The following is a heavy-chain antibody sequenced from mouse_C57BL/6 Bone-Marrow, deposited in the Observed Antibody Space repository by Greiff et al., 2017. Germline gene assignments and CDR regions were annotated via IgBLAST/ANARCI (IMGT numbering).Heavy chain of an antibody. CDR1: GYTFTSYW. J-gene: IGHJ4*01. CDR2: IDPSASYT. Sequence: QVQLQQPGAELVKPGASVKLSCKASGYTFTSYWMQWVKQRPGQGLEWIGEIDPSASYTNYNQQFKGKATLTVDTSSSTAYMQLSSLASEGSAVYYGAREDYDSSLYAMDYGGQGTSGTVSS. CDR3: AREDYDSSLYAMDY. D-gene: IGHD1-1*01. V-gene: IGHV1-50*01.